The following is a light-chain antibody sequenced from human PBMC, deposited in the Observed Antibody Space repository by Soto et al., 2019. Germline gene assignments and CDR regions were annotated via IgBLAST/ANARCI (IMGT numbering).Light chain of an antibody. V-gene: IGKV3-20*01. J-gene: IGKJ2*01. CDR3: QHYDSSPPT. Sequence: EIVLTQSPGTLSLSPGEGATLSCRASQSISSSYLAWYQQKPGQAPRLLIYGASSRATGIPDRFSASGSGTDFSLTTSSLQPEAFAVSFCQHYDSSPPTLGQGTNL. CDR1: QSISSSY. CDR2: GAS.